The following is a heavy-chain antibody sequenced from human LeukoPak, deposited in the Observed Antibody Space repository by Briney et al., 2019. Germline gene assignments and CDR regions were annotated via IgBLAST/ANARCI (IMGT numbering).Heavy chain of an antibody. V-gene: IGHV3-23*01. D-gene: IGHD3-3*01. CDR1: GFTFSSYA. J-gene: IGHJ3*02. CDR2: ISGSGGST. CDR3: ASSSGYYRAFDI. Sequence: GGSLRLSCAASGFTFSSYAMSWVRQAPGKGLEWVSAISGSGGSTYYADSVKGRFTISRDNSKNTLYLQMNSLRAEGTAVYYCASSSGYYRAFDIWGQGTMVTVSS.